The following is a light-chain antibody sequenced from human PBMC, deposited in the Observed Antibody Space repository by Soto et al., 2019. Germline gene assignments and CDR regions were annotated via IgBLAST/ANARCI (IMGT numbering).Light chain of an antibody. V-gene: IGLV1-40*01. J-gene: IGLJ1*01. Sequence: QSVLTQPPSVSGAPGQRVTFSCTGSSSNIGAGYDVHWYQQLPGTAPKLLIYGNNNRPSGVPDRFSGSKSGPSASLAITGLQAEDEADYYCQSYDSSLSGYVFGTGTKVTVL. CDR3: QSYDSSLSGYV. CDR2: GNN. CDR1: SSNIGAGYD.